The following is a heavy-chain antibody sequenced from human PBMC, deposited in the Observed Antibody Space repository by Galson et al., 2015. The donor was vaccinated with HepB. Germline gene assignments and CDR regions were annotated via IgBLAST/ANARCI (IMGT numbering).Heavy chain of an antibody. CDR2: ISATGTTI. Sequence: SLRLSCAATGFTFSSYNMNWVRQAPGKGLEWISYISATGTTIFYADSVKGRFTISRDNAKDSVYLQLDSLRAEDTAVYYCARRISLVRGIITKPDYYYGMDVWGQGTTVTVAS. V-gene: IGHV3-48*04. D-gene: IGHD3-10*01. J-gene: IGHJ6*02. CDR3: ARRISLVRGIITKPDYYYGMDV. CDR1: GFTFSSYN.